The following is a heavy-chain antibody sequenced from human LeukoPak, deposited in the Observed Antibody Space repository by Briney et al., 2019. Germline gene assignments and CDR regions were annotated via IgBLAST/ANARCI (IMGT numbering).Heavy chain of an antibody. CDR1: GFTFSSYW. V-gene: IGHV3-74*01. CDR2: INSDGSST. Sequence: GGSLRLSCAASGFTFSSYWMHWVRQAPEEGLVWVSRINSDGSSTSYADSVKGRFTISRDNAKNTLYLQMNSLRAEDTAVYYCARRGPFGQLWYYGMDVWGQGTTVTVSS. J-gene: IGHJ6*02. D-gene: IGHD5-18*01. CDR3: ARRGPFGQLWYYGMDV.